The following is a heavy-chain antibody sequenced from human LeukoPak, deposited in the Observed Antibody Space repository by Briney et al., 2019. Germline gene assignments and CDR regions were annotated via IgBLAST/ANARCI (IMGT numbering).Heavy chain of an antibody. V-gene: IGHV3-30*02. CDR1: GFTFSSYW. J-gene: IGHJ6*03. CDR2: IRYDGSNK. D-gene: IGHD2-15*01. Sequence: GGSLRLSCAASGFTFSSYWMSWVRQAPGKGLEWVAFIRYDGSNKYYADSVKGRFTISRDNSKNTLYLQMNSLRAEDTAVYYCAKVVVAQGYYYYYYMDVWGKGTTVTISS. CDR3: AKVVVAQGYYYYYYMDV.